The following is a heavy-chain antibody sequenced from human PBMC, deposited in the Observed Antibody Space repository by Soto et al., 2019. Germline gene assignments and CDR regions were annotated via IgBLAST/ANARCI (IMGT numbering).Heavy chain of an antibody. CDR3: TSPAYCSGGSCYFDY. Sequence: PGGSLRLSCAASGFTFSGSAMHWVRQASGKGLEWVGRIRSKANSYATAYAASVKGRFTISRDDSENTAYLQMNSLKTEDTAVYYCTSPAYCSGGSCYFDYWGQGTLVTVSS. CDR2: IRSKANSYAT. J-gene: IGHJ4*02. CDR1: GFTFSGSA. V-gene: IGHV3-73*01. D-gene: IGHD2-15*01.